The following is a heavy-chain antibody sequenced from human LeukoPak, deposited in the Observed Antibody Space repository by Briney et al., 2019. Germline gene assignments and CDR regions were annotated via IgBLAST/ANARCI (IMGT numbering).Heavy chain of an antibody. CDR3: ARHPAWYSSGWAPDY. CDR1: GYSFTSYW. V-gene: IGHV5-51*01. CDR2: IYPGDSDA. J-gene: IGHJ4*02. Sequence: GESLKISCKGSGYSFTSYWIGWGRQMPGKGLGWMGIIYPGDSDARYSPSFQGQVTISADKSISTAYLQWSSLKASDTAMYYCARHPAWYSSGWAPDYWGQGTLVTVSS. D-gene: IGHD6-19*01.